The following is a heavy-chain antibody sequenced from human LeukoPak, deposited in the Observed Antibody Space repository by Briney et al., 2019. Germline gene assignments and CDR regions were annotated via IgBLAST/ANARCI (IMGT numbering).Heavy chain of an antibody. CDR2: ISYDGSNK. D-gene: IGHD3-10*01. J-gene: IGHJ4*02. Sequence: PGGSLRLSCAASGFTFSSYGMHWVRQAPGKGLEWEAVISYDGSNKYYADSVKGRFTISRDNSKNTLYLQMNSLRAEDTAVYYCAKGDYSGSGSFYNPVSSDYWGQGTLVTVSS. CDR1: GFTFSSYG. V-gene: IGHV3-30*18. CDR3: AKGDYSGSGSFYNPVSSDY.